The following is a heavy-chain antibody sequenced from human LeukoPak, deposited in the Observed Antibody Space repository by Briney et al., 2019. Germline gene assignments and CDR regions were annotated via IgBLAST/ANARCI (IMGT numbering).Heavy chain of an antibody. V-gene: IGHV3-30*02. D-gene: IGHD6-19*01. CDR2: IRYDGSNK. Sequence: GGSLRLSCAVSGFTFSNYGIHWVRHAPGKGLEWVAFIRYDGSNKYYADSVKGRFTISRDNSKITLYLQMNSLRAEDTAVYYCGKDSALYSSGWYGPIDYWGQGTLVTVYS. CDR1: GFTFSNYG. J-gene: IGHJ4*02. CDR3: GKDSALYSSGWYGPIDY.